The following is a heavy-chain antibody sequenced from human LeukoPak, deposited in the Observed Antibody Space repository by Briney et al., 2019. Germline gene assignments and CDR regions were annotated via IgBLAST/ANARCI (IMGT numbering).Heavy chain of an antibody. V-gene: IGHV4-38-2*01. CDR1: GYSISSGYY. J-gene: IGHJ5*02. D-gene: IGHD6-19*01. CDR2: IYHSGST. Sequence: SETLSLTCAVSGYSISSGYYWGWIRQPPGKGLEWIGSIYHSGSTYYNPSLKSRVTISVDTSKNQFSLKLSPVTAADTAVYYCARHRVAGTSNWFDPWGQGTLVTVSS. CDR3: ARHRVAGTSNWFDP.